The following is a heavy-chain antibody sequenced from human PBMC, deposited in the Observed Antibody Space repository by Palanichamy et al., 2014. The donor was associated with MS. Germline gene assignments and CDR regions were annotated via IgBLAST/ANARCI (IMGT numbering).Heavy chain of an antibody. CDR3: TKDHSNFGMGV. J-gene: IGHJ6*02. D-gene: IGHD4-11*01. CDR1: GFTFGRFA. CDR2: ISGTADNT. V-gene: IGHV3-23*01. Sequence: EVQLLESGGGLVQPGGSLRLSCAASGFTFGRFAMTWVRQAPGQGLEWVSTISGTADNTYYPDSMKGRFATSRDNSKSTVYLQINSLRAEDTAVYYCTKDHSNFGMGVWGQGTTVIVSS.